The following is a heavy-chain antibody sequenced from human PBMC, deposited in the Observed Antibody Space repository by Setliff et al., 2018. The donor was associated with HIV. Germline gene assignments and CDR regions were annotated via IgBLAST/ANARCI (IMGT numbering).Heavy chain of an antibody. CDR2: IYYSRNT. J-gene: IGHJ4*02. CDR1: GDSISSGGYY. CDR3: AREAPADSSATSYYFDF. V-gene: IGHV4-31*03. D-gene: IGHD3-22*01. Sequence: PSETRSLTCSVSGDSISSGGYYWSWLRQHPGKGLEWIGYIYYSRNTYYNPSLKSRVSISVDTSKNQFSLKLSSVTAADTAVYYCAREAPADSSATSYYFDFWGLGTLVTVS.